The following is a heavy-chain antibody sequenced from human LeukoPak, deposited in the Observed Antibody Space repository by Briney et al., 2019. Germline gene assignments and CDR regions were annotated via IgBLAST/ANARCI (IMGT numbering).Heavy chain of an antibody. D-gene: IGHD3-3*02. CDR3: ARAHFWSGYYYYGMDV. J-gene: IGHJ6*02. V-gene: IGHV1-18*01. Sequence: ASVKVSCKASGYTFTSYGISWVRQAPGQGLEWMGWISAYNGSTNYAQKLQGRVTMTTDTSTSTACMELRSLRSDDTAVYYCARAHFWSGYYYYGMDVWGQGTTVTVSS. CDR2: ISAYNGST. CDR1: GYTFTSYG.